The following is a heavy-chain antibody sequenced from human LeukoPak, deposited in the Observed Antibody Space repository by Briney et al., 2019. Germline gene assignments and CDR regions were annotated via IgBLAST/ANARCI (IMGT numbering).Heavy chain of an antibody. CDR1: GFTFSYYT. V-gene: IGHV3-30-3*01. Sequence: PGGSLRLSCAASGFTFSYYTMHWVRQAPGKGLEWVAVISYDGSNKYYADSVKGRFTISRDNSKNTLYLQMNSLRAEDTAVYYCARVLNYYDSSGYYFSYWGQGTQVTVSS. D-gene: IGHD3-22*01. CDR2: ISYDGSNK. J-gene: IGHJ4*02. CDR3: ARVLNYYDSSGYYFSY.